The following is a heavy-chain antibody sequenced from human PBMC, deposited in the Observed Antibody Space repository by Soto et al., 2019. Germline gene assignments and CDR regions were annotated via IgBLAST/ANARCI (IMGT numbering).Heavy chain of an antibody. CDR1: GGSITSGVHY. D-gene: IGHD3-10*01. CDR2: IFYSGPT. V-gene: IGHV4-31*03. Sequence: SETLSLTCTVSGGSITSGVHYWSWIRQLPGKGLEWIGYIFYSGPTYYNPSLKSRVAISADKSISTAYLQWSSLKASDTAMYYCARLHGSGSYYSDYWGQGTLVTVSS. CDR3: ARLHGSGSYYSDY. J-gene: IGHJ4*02.